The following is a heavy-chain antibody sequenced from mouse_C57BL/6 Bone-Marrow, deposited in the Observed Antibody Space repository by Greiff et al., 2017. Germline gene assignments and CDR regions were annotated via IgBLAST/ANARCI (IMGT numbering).Heavy chain of an antibody. CDR1: GFTFSSYA. CDR3: RRVLLGFDY. Sequence: EVMLVESGGGLVKPGGSLKLSCAASGFTFSSYAMSWVRQTPEKRLEWVAYISSGGDYIYYADTVKGRFTIYRANTKNTLYLKMSRLKYEETAMYYGRRVLLGFDYWGQGTTLTVSS. D-gene: IGHD4-1*01. J-gene: IGHJ2*01. V-gene: IGHV5-9-1*02. CDR2: ISSGGDYI.